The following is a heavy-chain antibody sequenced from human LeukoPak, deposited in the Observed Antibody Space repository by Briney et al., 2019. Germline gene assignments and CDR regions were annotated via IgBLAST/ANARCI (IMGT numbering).Heavy chain of an antibody. J-gene: IGHJ5*02. CDR3: ARLGGWGPTYPLASHWFDT. D-gene: IGHD3-16*01. CDR2: VHTGISKT. V-gene: IGHV5-51*03. Sequence: KAGESLKISCRASGYNFLAYWIVWMRQMPGKGLEWMGIVHTGISKTTYSPSFQGQVTFSGDKSTSTAYLQWSSLKTSDTAVYYCARLGGWGPTYPLASHWFDTWGQGTWSPSPQ. CDR1: GYNFLAYW.